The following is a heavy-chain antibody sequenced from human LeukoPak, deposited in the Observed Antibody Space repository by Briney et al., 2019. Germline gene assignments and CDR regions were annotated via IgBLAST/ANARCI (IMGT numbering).Heavy chain of an antibody. CDR1: GDSFSSYY. CDR2: ISDSGST. Sequence: SETLSLTCTVSGDSFSSYYWSWIRQSSGKGLEGIAYISDSGSTNHNPSLKSRVTISVDTSKKQLSLKLSSVTAADTAVYYCARHSGLYSDFYFDYWGQGTLVTVSS. V-gene: IGHV4-59*08. CDR3: ARHSGLYSDFYFDY. D-gene: IGHD1-26*01. J-gene: IGHJ4*02.